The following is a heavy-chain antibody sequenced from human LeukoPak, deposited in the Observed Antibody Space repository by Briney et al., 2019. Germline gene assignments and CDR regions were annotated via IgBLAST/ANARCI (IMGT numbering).Heavy chain of an antibody. D-gene: IGHD4-23*01. CDR2: ISGSGGST. CDR3: ALLDYGGNSGDAFNI. Sequence: GGSLRLSCAASGFTFSSYAMSWVRQAPGKGLEWVSAISGSGGSTYYADSVKGRFTISRDNSKNTLYLQMNSLRAEDTAVYYCALLDYGGNSGDAFNIWGQGTRVTVSS. CDR1: GFTFSSYA. V-gene: IGHV3-23*01. J-gene: IGHJ3*02.